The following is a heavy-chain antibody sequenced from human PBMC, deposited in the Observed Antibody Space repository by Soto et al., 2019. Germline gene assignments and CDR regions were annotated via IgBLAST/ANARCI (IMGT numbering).Heavy chain of an antibody. V-gene: IGHV1-69*01. D-gene: IGHD1-26*01. Sequence: QVQLVQSGAEVKKPGSSVKVSCKASGGTFSSYSINWVRQAPGQGLEWMGEIIPIFGTANXAQKFQGRVTITADESTSTAYMELSSLRSEDTAVYYCARDGGRHSGGIDYWGQGTLVTVSS. J-gene: IGHJ4*02. CDR3: ARDGGRHSGGIDY. CDR1: GGTFSSYS. CDR2: IIPIFGTA.